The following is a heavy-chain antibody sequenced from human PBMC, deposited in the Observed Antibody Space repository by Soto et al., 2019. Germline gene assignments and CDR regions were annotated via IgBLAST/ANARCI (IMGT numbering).Heavy chain of an antibody. CDR2: IWYHGRDI. D-gene: IGHD1-26*01. V-gene: IGHV3-33*01. J-gene: IGHJ4*02. CDR3: ARDQGGQSGNFIFDN. CDR1: GFVFSDYV. Sequence: PGGSLRLSCAASGFVFSDYVIHWVRQAPGRGLDWVAGIWYHGRDIFYTDFVKGRFTISRDNSKNMLYLQMNSLRAEDTAVYYCARDQGGQSGNFIFDNWGQGTLVTVSS.